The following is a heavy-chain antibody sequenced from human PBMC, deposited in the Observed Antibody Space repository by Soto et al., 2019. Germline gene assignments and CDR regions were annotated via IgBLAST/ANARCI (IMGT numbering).Heavy chain of an antibody. CDR2: IYPGDSDT. J-gene: IGHJ6*02. Sequence: RGESLKISCKGSGYSFATYWIGWVRQMPGKGLEWMGVIYPGDSDTRYNPSFQGQVTVSADKSITTAYLQWSSLKASDTAMYYCVRRSSGLDVWGQGTTVTVSS. CDR3: VRRSSGLDV. CDR1: GYSFATYW. V-gene: IGHV5-51*01. D-gene: IGHD6-19*01.